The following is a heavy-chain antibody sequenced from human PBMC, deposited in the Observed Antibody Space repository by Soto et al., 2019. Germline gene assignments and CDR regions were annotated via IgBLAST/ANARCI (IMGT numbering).Heavy chain of an antibody. D-gene: IGHD6-19*01. CDR2: VYYTGST. CDR3: ARSVAVPGAHIDY. V-gene: IGHV4-59*01. CDR1: GGSISGSY. Sequence: QVQLQESGPGLVKPSETLSLTCSVSGGSISGSYWSWIRQSPGKGLEWLGYVYYTGSTNYSPSLMRRVSISVDTSKNEFSLRLSSVTAADTAVYFCARSVAVPGAHIDYWGQGTQVTVSS. J-gene: IGHJ4*02.